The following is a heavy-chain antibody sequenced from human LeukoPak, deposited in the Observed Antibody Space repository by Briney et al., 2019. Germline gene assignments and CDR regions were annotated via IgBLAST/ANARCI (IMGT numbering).Heavy chain of an antibody. CDR1: GFTFSSYW. J-gene: IGHJ4*02. CDR2: IKQDGSEK. Sequence: GGSLRLSCAASGFTFSSYWMSWVRQAPGKGLEWVANIKQDGSEKFYVDSVKGRFTISRDNAKNSLYLQMNSLRAEDTAVCYCARDLRVVEARDYWGQGTLVTVSS. V-gene: IGHV3-7*01. CDR3: ARDLRVVEARDY. D-gene: IGHD2-15*01.